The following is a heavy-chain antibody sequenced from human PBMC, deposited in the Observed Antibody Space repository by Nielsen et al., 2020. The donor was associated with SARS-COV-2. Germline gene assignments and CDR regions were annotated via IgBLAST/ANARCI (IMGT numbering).Heavy chain of an antibody. Sequence: GESLKISCEASGFSINKFGMHWVRQAPGKGLEWVAVIWYDGSNKYYADSVKGRFTISRDNSKNTLYLQMNSLRAEDTAAYYCARDPDSDPAYYYYYYMDVWGKGTTVTVSS. V-gene: IGHV3-33*08. CDR3: ARDPDSDPAYYYYYYMDV. J-gene: IGHJ6*03. CDR2: IWYDGSNK. D-gene: IGHD2-21*01. CDR1: GFSINKFG.